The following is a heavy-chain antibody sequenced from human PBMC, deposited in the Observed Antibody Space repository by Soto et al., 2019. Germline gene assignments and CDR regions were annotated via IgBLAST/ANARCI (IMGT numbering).Heavy chain of an antibody. J-gene: IGHJ3*01. V-gene: IGHV3-30-3*01. CDR3: ARAGLLYDSSGLYAFDV. CDR1: GFTFSSYA. D-gene: IGHD3-22*01. Sequence: SLRLSCAASGFTFSSYAMQWVRQVPGKGLEWVALISYDGNNEYYADSVKGRFTISRDNSKNTVYLQMNRLRPEDTAVYYCARAGLLYDSSGLYAFDVWGQRTMVTVSS. CDR2: ISYDGNNE.